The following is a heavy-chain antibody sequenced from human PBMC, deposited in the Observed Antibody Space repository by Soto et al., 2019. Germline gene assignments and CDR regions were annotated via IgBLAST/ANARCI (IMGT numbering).Heavy chain of an antibody. J-gene: IGHJ5*02. CDR3: TRLPVGGPNWFDP. Sequence: EVQVVESGGGLVQPGGSLKLSCAASGFTFSGSTMHWVRQASGKGLEWVGRIKNKANSYATAYAASVKGRFAISRDDSKNTACLQMNSLKTEDTAVYYCTRLPVGGPNWFDPWGQGTLVTVSS. D-gene: IGHD6-19*01. V-gene: IGHV3-73*02. CDR2: IKNKANSYAT. CDR1: GFTFSGST.